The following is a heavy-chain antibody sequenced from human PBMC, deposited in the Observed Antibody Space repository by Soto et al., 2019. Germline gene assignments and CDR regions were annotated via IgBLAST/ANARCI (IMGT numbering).Heavy chain of an antibody. CDR3: ARWTYYDILTGSDYYYYGMDV. CDR2: ISAYNGNT. J-gene: IGHJ6*02. CDR1: GYTFTSYG. D-gene: IGHD3-9*01. V-gene: IGHV1-18*01. Sequence: RASVKVSCKASGYTFTSYGISWVRQAPGQGLEWMGWISAYNGNTNYAQKLQGRVTMTTDTSTSTAYMELRSLRSDDTAVYYCARWTYYDILTGSDYYYYGMDVWGQGTTVTVSS.